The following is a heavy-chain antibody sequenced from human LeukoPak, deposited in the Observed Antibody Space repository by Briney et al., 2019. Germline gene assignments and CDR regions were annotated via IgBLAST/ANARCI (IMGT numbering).Heavy chain of an antibody. CDR1: GFIFKNYC. J-gene: IGHJ5*02. V-gene: IGHV3-23*01. CDR2: ISNDGGGT. CDR3: AKGSSGYFADL. Sequence: GGSLRLSCAASGFIFKNYCLVWVRQAPGEGLEWVSAISNDGGGTTYADFVNGRFTISRDNSKNTLFLQMNSLRAEDTALYYCAKGSSGYFADLWGQGTLVTVSS. D-gene: IGHD3-22*01.